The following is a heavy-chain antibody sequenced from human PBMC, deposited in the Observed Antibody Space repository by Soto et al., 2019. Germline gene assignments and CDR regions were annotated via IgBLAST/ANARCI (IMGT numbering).Heavy chain of an antibody. CDR3: VRGSNDWIGVDY. CDR1: GFIFSSYW. Sequence: EVQLVESGGGLVQPGGSLRLSCEVSGFIFSSYWMHWVRQAPGKGLVWVSRINTDGSSRTYADSVECRFTISRDNAKNTLYLQIDSLRDEDTAVYFCVRGSNDWIGVDYWCQGTLATVSS. J-gene: IGHJ4*02. CDR2: INTDGSSR. V-gene: IGHV3-74*01. D-gene: IGHD6-19*01.